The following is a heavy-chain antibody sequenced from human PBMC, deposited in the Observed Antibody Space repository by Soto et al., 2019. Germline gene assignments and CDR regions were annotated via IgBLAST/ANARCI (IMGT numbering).Heavy chain of an antibody. CDR1: GGAINTNNYY. CDR2: VFYDGTT. Sequence: QLQLQESGPGPVKPSGTLSLTCTVSGGAINTNNYYWGWVRQPPGKGLEWIGSVFYDGTTYYSPSRKSRVTISLATSRTQFSLKLNSVTAADTAVYYCARIVVVSTVANVWGQGTLVTVSS. J-gene: IGHJ4*02. V-gene: IGHV4-39*01. D-gene: IGHD4-4*01. CDR3: ARIVVVSTVANV.